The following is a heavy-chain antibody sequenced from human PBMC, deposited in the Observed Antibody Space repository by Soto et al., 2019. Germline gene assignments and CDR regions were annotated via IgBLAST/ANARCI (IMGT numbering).Heavy chain of an antibody. J-gene: IGHJ6*03. CDR1: GYXXXXXX. CDR3: ARLGLDGSGSFLFGRARYYYYYYMDV. Sequence: GESLXISXXGSGYXXXXXXXXXXXQMPGKXLEWMGXXXXGDSXXXXRPSFQGQVTISAAKSISTAYLQWSSLKASDTAMYYCARLGLDGSGSFLFGRARYYYYYYMDVWGKGTTVTVSS. D-gene: IGHD3-10*01. V-gene: IGHV5-51*01. CDR2: XXXGDSXX.